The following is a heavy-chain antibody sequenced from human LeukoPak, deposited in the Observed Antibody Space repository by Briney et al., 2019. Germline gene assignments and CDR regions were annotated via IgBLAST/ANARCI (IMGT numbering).Heavy chain of an antibody. CDR2: IYYSGST. V-gene: IGHV4-28*06. Sequence: SETLSLTCAVSGYSISSSNWWGWIRQPPGKGLECIGYIYYSGSTNYNPSLKSRVTMSVDTSKNQFSLKLSSVTALDTAVYCCARIPPDEGWFDPWGQGTLVTVSS. J-gene: IGHJ5*02. CDR1: GYSISSSNW. CDR3: ARIPPDEGWFDP.